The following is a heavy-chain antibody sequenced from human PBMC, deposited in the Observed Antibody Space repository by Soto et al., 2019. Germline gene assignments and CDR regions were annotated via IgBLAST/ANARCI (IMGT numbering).Heavy chain of an antibody. CDR1: GFSFSSSA. CDR2: FRESGGTT. V-gene: IGHV3-23*01. J-gene: IGHJ4*02. Sequence: VQLWDSGGGLVQPGGSLRLSCAASGFSFSSSAMSWVRQAPGKRLEWVSTFRESGGTTHYADPVKGRFTISRDTSNNILFLQLNSLRPQDTAIYYCTTDSHCSIIPPTHAYWGQGTLFTVSS. D-gene: IGHD2-8*01. CDR3: TTDSHCSIIPPTHAY.